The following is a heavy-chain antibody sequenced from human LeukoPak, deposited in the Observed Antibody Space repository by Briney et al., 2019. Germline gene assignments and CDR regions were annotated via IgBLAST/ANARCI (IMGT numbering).Heavy chain of an antibody. Sequence: GGSLRLSCAASGFTFSNYGMHWVRQAPGKGLEWVAVIWSDGGNNYYADPVKGRFTLSRDNSKNTLYLQMDSLRAEDTAVYYCARDSRFGELFLGYWGQGTLVTVSS. D-gene: IGHD3-10*01. CDR3: ARDSRFGELFLGY. CDR1: GFTFSNYG. V-gene: IGHV3-33*01. J-gene: IGHJ4*02. CDR2: IWSDGGNN.